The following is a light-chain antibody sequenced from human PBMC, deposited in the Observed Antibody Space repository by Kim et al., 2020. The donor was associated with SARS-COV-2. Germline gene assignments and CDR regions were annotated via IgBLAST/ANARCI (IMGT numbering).Light chain of an antibody. CDR2: GKN. CDR1: SLRSYY. J-gene: IGLJ2*01. V-gene: IGLV3-19*01. Sequence: VALGQTVRITCQGDSLRSYYASWYQQKPGQAPVLVIYGKNNRPSGIPDRFAGSSSGNTASLTITGAQAEDEADYYCNSRDSSGNRVFGGGTQLTVL. CDR3: NSRDSSGNRV.